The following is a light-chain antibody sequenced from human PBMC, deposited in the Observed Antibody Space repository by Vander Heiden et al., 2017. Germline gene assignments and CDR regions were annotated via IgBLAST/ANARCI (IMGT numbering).Light chain of an antibody. J-gene: IGKJ3*01. CDR3: QQSYSRVT. CDR1: QSISSY. Sequence: DIQMIQSPSSLSASVGDRVTITCRASQSISSYLNWYQQKPGKAPKLLIYAASSLQSGVPSRFSGSGSGTDFTLTISSLQPEDFATYYCQQSYSRVTFGPGTKVDIK. CDR2: AAS. V-gene: IGKV1-39*01.